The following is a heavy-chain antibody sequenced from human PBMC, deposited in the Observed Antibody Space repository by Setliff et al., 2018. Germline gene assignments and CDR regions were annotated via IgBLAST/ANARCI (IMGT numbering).Heavy chain of an antibody. J-gene: IGHJ4*02. CDR3: ARGFDVCGGGACYTDGPYYFDY. CDR2: INHSGST. V-gene: IGHV4-34*01. D-gene: IGHD2-21*02. Sequence: SETLPLTCAVYGESFSGHYWSWIRQPPGKGLEWIGEINHSGSTNYNPSLKSRVTISVDTSKNQFSLKLSSVAAADTAVYYCARGFDVCGGGACYTDGPYYFDYWGLGTLVTVSS. CDR1: GESFSGHY.